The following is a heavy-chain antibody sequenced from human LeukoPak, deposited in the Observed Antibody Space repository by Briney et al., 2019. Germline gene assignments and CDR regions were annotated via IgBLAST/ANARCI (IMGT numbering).Heavy chain of an antibody. Sequence: GRSLRLSCAASGFIFSRYGMHWVRQAPGEGPQWVAVIWHDGSNEDYADSVRGRFTISRDNSKSTLYLQMDSLRAGDTAVYYCARQGDTGSWYFDYWGQGTLVTVSS. CDR3: ARQGDTGSWYFDY. V-gene: IGHV3-30*19. CDR2: IWHDGSNE. J-gene: IGHJ4*02. CDR1: GFIFSRYG. D-gene: IGHD2-21*02.